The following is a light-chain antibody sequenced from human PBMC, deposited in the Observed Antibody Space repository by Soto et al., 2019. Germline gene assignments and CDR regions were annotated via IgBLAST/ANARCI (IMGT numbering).Light chain of an antibody. Sequence: EIVMTQSPATLSVSPGERATLSCTARQSVSGNLAGCQQKHGQPPRRLLFGATPRAPDVLAECSGSSGAGKVTLTIISRQSRDAAVEYCRQYNDWPGTFGPGTKVDIK. CDR1: QSVSGN. V-gene: IGKV3-15*01. CDR2: GAT. CDR3: RQYNDWPGT. J-gene: IGKJ1*01.